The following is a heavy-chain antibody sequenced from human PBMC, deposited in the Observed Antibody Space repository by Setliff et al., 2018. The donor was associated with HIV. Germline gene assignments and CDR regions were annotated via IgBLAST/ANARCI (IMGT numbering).Heavy chain of an antibody. J-gene: IGHJ4*02. CDR2: IYYRGSA. CDR1: GGSITTTNYY. CDR3: ARARGPPLPVLDF. Sequence: SETLSLTCTVSGGSITTTNYYWGWVRQSPGKGLEWIGVIYYRGSAYYNLSLQSRVTLSVDTSKNSFPLHLTSVTAADTAVYFCARARGPPLPVLDFWGPGTLVTSPQ. D-gene: IGHD3-10*01. V-gene: IGHV4-39*06.